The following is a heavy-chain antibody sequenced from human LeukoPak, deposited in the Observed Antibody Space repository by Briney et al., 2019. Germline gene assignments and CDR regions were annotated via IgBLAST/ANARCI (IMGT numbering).Heavy chain of an antibody. D-gene: IGHD3-22*01. Sequence: SETLSHTCTVSGGSISSSSYSWGWIRQPPGKGPEWIGSLYYSGTTYYNPSLKSRVTISVDTSKNQFSLKLSSVTAADTAVYYCARDPMTYPYNWFDPWGQGTLVTVSS. CDR1: GGSISSSSYS. V-gene: IGHV4-39*01. J-gene: IGHJ5*02. CDR3: ARDPMTYPYNWFDP. CDR2: LYYSGTT.